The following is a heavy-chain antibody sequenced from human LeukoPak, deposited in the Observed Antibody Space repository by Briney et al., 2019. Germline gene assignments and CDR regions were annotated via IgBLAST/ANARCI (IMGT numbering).Heavy chain of an antibody. Sequence: PGGSLRLSCAASGFTFSSYWMHWVRQAPGKGLVWVSRINSDGSSTSYADSVKGRFTISRDSAKNTLYLQMNSLRAEDTAVYYCARGAQRAYDAFDIWGQGTMVTVSS. CDR2: INSDGSST. CDR3: ARGAQRAYDAFDI. D-gene: IGHD2-21*01. CDR1: GFTFSSYW. J-gene: IGHJ3*02. V-gene: IGHV3-74*01.